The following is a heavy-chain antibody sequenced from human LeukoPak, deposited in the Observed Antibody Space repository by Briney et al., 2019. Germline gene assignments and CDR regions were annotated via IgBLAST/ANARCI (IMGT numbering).Heavy chain of an antibody. Sequence: GGSLRLSCAVSGFTVSSNYMGWVRQAPGKGLEWVSVIYSGGSTYYADSVKGRFTISRDNSKNTLYLQMNSLRAEDTAVYYCYSMIVVEIRVINDYWGQGTLVTVSS. CDR1: GFTVSSNY. CDR2: IYSGGST. CDR3: YSMIVVEIRVINDY. V-gene: IGHV3-66*01. J-gene: IGHJ4*02. D-gene: IGHD3-22*01.